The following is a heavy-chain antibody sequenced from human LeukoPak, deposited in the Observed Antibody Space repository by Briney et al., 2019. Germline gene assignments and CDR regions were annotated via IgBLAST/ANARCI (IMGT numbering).Heavy chain of an antibody. J-gene: IGHJ4*02. CDR3: AKFHATWYGDT. V-gene: IGHV5-51*01. CDR1: GYNFATYW. CDR2: IYPGNSHT. Sequence: GESLKISCQGSGYNFATYWIVWVRQMPGKDLEWMGIIYPGNSHTRYSTSFQGQVTISADTSISTAYLHRSSLQSSDTAMYYCAKFHATWYGDTWGQGTLVTVSS. D-gene: IGHD6-13*01.